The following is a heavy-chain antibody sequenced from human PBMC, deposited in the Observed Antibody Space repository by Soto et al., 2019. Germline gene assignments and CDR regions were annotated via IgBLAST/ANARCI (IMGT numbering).Heavy chain of an antibody. CDR1: GFTVSSYG. CDR3: VKDMFPQTLLASSSPWGDY. D-gene: IGHD6-6*01. CDR2: ISYDGSHR. Sequence: GGSLRLSCAASGFTVSSYGIHWVRQPQGKGLERVAVISYDGSHRSYADSVMSRLTLSSDESKGTLYLQMNSPRPEDTAVYYCVKDMFPQTLLASSSPWGDYWGQGTLVTVSS. V-gene: IGHV3-30*18. J-gene: IGHJ4*02.